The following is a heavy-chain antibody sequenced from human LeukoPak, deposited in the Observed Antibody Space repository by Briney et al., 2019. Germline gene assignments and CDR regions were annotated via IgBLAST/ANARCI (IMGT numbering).Heavy chain of an antibody. CDR2: ISSSSSTI. CDR3: ARYSSGWSFDY. J-gene: IGHJ4*02. V-gene: IGHV3-48*01. Sequence: PGGSLRLSCAASGSTFSSYSMNWVRQAPGKGLEWVSYISSSSSTIYYADSVKGRFTISRDNAKNSLYLQMNSLRVEDTAVYYCARYSSGWSFDYWGQGTLVTVSS. CDR1: GSTFSSYS. D-gene: IGHD6-19*01.